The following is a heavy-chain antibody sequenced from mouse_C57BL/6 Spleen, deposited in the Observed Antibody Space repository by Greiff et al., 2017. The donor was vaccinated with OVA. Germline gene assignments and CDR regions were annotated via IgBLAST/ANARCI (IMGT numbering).Heavy chain of an antibody. V-gene: IGHV3-6*01. CDR2: ISYDGSN. CDR3: AVYGNLSY. J-gene: IGHJ2*01. Sequence: VQLKESGPGLVKPSQSLSLTCSVTGYSITSGYYWNWIRQFPGNKLEWMGYISYDGSNKYNPSLKNRISITRDTSKNQFFLKLNSVTTEDTATYYCAVYGNLSYWGQGTTLTVSS. CDR1: GYSITSGYY. D-gene: IGHD2-1*01.